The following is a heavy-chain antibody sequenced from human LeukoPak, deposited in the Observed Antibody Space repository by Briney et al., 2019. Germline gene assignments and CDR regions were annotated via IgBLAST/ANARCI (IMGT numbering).Heavy chain of an antibody. CDR1: GGSISSYY. CDR2: IYYSGST. J-gene: IGHJ6*02. V-gene: IGHV4-59*01. CDR3: ARRFGNQPGSYYYYYGMDV. Sequence: SETLSLTCAVSGGSISSYYWSWIRQPPGKGLEWIGYIYYSGSTNYNPSLKSRVTISVDTSKNQFSLKLSSVTAADTAVYYCARRFGNQPGSYYYYYGMDVWGQGTTVTVSS. D-gene: IGHD3-10*01.